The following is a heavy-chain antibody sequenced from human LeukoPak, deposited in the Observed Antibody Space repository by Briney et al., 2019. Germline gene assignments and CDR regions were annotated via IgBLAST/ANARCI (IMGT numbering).Heavy chain of an antibody. CDR1: GASIASHSW. Sequence: SETLSLTCAVSGASIASHSWWSWVRQPPGKGLEWIGEVYHSGGANYKPSLKSRITISVDTSRNHFSLKLTSVTAADTAVYFCAYNRNFALDNWGQGTLVTVSS. CDR3: AYNRNFALDN. D-gene: IGHD1-14*01. CDR2: VYHSGGA. J-gene: IGHJ4*01. V-gene: IGHV4/OR15-8*01.